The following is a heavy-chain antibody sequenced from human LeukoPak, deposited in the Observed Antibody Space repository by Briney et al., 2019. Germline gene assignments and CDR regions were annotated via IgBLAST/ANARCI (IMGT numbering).Heavy chain of an antibody. J-gene: IGHJ4*02. CDR2: INPSGGST. D-gene: IGHD3-22*01. CDR1: GYTFTSYY. Sequence: GASVKVSCKASGYTFTSYYMHWVRQAPGQGLEWMGIINPSGGSTSYAQKFQGKVTMTRDTSTSTVYMELSSLRSEDTAVYYCARDDSSGYPIDYWGQGTLVTVSS. V-gene: IGHV1-46*01. CDR3: ARDDSSGYPIDY.